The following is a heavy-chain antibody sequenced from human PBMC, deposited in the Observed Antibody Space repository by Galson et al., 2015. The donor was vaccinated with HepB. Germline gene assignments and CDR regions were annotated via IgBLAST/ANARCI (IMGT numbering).Heavy chain of an antibody. D-gene: IGHD2-15*01. CDR2: ISAIGNT. V-gene: IGHV1-3*01. CDR3: ARYCSDGNYNFQPDGFDI. Sequence: SVKVSCKAPAYTLTTYAMHWVRQAPGQALEWIGWISAIGNTRYSQRVQGRVAITRDTSANTVYLELSSLRSEDTGVYYCARYCSDGNYNFQPDGFDIWGQGTMVTVSS. J-gene: IGHJ3*02. CDR1: AYTLTTYA.